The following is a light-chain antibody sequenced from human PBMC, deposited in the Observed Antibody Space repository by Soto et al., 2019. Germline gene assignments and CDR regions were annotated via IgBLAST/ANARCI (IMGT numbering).Light chain of an antibody. Sequence: ELVLTQSPATLSLSPGERATLSYRASQSVSSYLAWYQQKPGQAPRLLIYDASNRATGIPARFSGSGSGTDFTLTISSLEPEDFAVYYCQQRSNWLTFGGGTKVDIK. J-gene: IGKJ4*01. V-gene: IGKV3-11*01. CDR3: QQRSNWLT. CDR1: QSVSSY. CDR2: DAS.